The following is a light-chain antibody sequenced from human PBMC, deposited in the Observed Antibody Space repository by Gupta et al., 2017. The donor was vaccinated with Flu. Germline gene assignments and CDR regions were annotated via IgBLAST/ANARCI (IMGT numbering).Light chain of an antibody. J-gene: IGLJ1*01. Sequence: QSALTQPRSVSGSPGQSVTISCTGTSSDVGSYNYVPWYQQHPGKAPKLMIYDVSKRPSGVPDRFSGSKFGNTASLTISGLQTEDEADYYCCSFTGNSYVNSYVFGPGTKVTVL. CDR1: SSDVGSYNY. CDR3: CSFTGNSYVNSYV. V-gene: IGLV2-11*01. CDR2: DVS.